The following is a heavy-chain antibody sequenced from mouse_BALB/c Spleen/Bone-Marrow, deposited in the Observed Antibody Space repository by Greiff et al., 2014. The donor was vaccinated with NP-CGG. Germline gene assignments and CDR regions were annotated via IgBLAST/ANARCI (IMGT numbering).Heavy chain of an antibody. CDR1: GYTFTSYW. CDR2: INPSNGRT. Sequence: QVQLKQSGAELVKPGASVKLSCKASGYTFTSYWMHWVKQRPGQGLEWIGEINPSNGRTNYNEKFKSKATPTVDKSSSTAYMQLSSLTSEDSAVYYCARCYYGNYFDYWGQGTTLTVSS. J-gene: IGHJ2*01. CDR3: ARCYYGNYFDY. V-gene: IGHV1S81*02. D-gene: IGHD2-1*01.